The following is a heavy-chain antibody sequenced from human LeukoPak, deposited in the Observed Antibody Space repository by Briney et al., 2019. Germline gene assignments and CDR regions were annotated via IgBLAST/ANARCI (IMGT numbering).Heavy chain of an antibody. CDR1: GGTFSSYA. CDR3: ARVRYCSSTSCYPGRPSFDY. J-gene: IGHJ4*02. Sequence: SVKVSCKASGGTFSSYAISWVRQAPGQGLEWMGGIIPIFGTANYAQKFQGRVTITADESTSTAYMELSSLRSEDTAVYYCARVRYCSSTSCYPGRPSFDYWGQGTLVAVSS. D-gene: IGHD2-2*01. CDR2: IIPIFGTA. V-gene: IGHV1-69*13.